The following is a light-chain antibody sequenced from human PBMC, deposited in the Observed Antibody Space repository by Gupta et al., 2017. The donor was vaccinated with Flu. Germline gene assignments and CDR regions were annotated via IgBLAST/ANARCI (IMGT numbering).Light chain of an antibody. CDR3: QQYRSYPWT. J-gene: IGKJ1*01. CDR2: KAS. V-gene: IGKV1-5*03. Sequence: DIQMTQSPSTLSASVGDRVTITCRASQSSDSWLAWYQQKPGKAPKLLIYKASNLESGVPSRFSGSGSGTEFTLTISSLQPDDFATYYCQQYRSYPWTFGQGTTVETK. CDR1: QSSDSW.